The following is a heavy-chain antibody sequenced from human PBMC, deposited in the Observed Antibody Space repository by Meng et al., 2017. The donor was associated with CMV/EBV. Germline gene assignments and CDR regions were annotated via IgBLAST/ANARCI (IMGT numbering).Heavy chain of an antibody. CDR3: ARDLSGYDYVWGASERARWFDP. V-gene: IGHV4-59*01. CDR1: GGSIMSYY. D-gene: IGHD3-16*01. CDR2: IYYSGST. J-gene: IGHJ5*02. Sequence: QVQLQESGPGRAKPSETLSLPCPVSGGSIMSYYWSWIRQPPGKGLEWIGYIYYSGSTNYNPSLKSRVTISVDTSKNQFSLKLSSVTAADTAVYYCARDLSGYDYVWGASERARWFDPWGQGTLVTVSS.